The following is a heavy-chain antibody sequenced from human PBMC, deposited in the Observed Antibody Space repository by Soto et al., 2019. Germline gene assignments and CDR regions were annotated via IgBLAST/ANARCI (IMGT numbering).Heavy chain of an antibody. J-gene: IGHJ4*02. CDR3: TRDFGIAVADEGEPRIL. V-gene: IGHV3-49*04. Sequence: GGSLRLSCTASGFTCGDYAMSWVRQAPGKGLEWVGFIRSKAYGGTTEYAASVKGRFTISRDDSKSIAYLQMNSLKTEDTAVYYCTRDFGIAVADEGEPRILRGQGTLVTVSS. CDR2: IRSKAYGGTT. D-gene: IGHD6-19*01. CDR1: GFTCGDYA.